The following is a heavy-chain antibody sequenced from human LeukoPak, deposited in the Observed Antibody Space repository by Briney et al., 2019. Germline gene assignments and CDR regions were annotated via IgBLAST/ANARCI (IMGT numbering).Heavy chain of an antibody. V-gene: IGHV1-18*01. CDR3: AREESIGRYQFLHDY. D-gene: IGHD1-26*01. CDR1: TYTFTRYG. CDR2: ISPYNENR. J-gene: IGHJ4*02. Sequence: VASVKVSCKASTYTFTRYGISWVRQAPGQGLEWMGWISPYNENRKYLQKLQGRVTLSTDTSTSTAYMELRSLTSDDTAVYYCAREESIGRYQFLHDYWGQGTLVTVSS.